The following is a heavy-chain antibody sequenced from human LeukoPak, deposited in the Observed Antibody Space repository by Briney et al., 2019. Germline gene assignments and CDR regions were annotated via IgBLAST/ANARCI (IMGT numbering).Heavy chain of an antibody. V-gene: IGHV4-4*09. CDR3: ARHWLEAAKPYSYWFDP. CDR1: GGSISDYY. J-gene: IGHJ5*02. CDR2: IYRGGTI. D-gene: IGHD6-13*01. Sequence: SETLSLTCSVSGGSISDYYWSWIRHPPGKGLEWIGYIYRGGTINYNPSVKSRVTMSLDTSKNQISLMLNSVTAADTAIYYCARHWLEAAKPYSYWFDPWGQGTLVTVSS.